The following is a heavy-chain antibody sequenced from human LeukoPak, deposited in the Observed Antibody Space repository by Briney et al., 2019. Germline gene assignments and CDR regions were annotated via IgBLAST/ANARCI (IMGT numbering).Heavy chain of an antibody. J-gene: IGHJ4*02. Sequence: ASVKVSCKVSGSTFAELSMHWVRQAPGKGLEWMGGFDPEDGQATYAQKFRGRVTVTEDTSTGTAYMDLSSLRSEDTAVYYCATVSSYTYDNGGFYFDFWGQGTLVTVSS. V-gene: IGHV1-24*01. D-gene: IGHD3-22*01. CDR2: FDPEDGQA. CDR3: ATVSSYTYDNGGFYFDF. CDR1: GSTFAELS.